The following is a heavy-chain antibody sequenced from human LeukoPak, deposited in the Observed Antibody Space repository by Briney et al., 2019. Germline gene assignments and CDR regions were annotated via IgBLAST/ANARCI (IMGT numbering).Heavy chain of an antibody. CDR3: AGPGAGDLDY. CDR1: GYSISSGYY. CDR2: INHSGST. J-gene: IGHJ4*02. D-gene: IGHD3-10*01. V-gene: IGHV4-38-2*02. Sequence: SETLSLTCTVSGYSISSGYYWSWIRQPPGKGLEWIGEINHSGSTNYNPSLKSRVTISVGTSKNHFSLTLSSVTAADTAVYYCAGPGAGDLDYWGQGTLVTVSS.